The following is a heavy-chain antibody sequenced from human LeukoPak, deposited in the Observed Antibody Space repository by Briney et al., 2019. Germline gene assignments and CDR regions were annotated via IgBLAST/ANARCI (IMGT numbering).Heavy chain of an antibody. J-gene: IGHJ4*02. V-gene: IGHV3-7*01. D-gene: IGHD3-16*01. CDR1: GCTFSNYW. CDR3: AKQRYGGEDY. CDR2: IKQDGSEK. Sequence: GGSLRLSCAVSGCTFSNYWMSWVRQAPGKGLEWVANIKQDGSEKYYADSVKGRFTTSRDNTKNSLYLQMNSLRAEDTAVYYCAKQRYGGEDYWGQGTLVTVSS.